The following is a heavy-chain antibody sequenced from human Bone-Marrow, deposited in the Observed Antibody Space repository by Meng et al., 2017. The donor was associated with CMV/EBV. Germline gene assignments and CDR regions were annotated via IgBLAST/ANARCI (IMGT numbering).Heavy chain of an antibody. Sequence: GESLKISCAASGFTFSGYSMNWVRQAPGKELEWVSSISSSSNYIYYVDSVKGRFTISRDNAKNSLYLQMNSLRAEDTAVYYCAADPYYDFWSGSGPPLHWGQGTLVTVSS. CDR3: AADPYYDFWSGSGPPLH. J-gene: IGHJ4*02. D-gene: IGHD3-3*01. CDR2: ISSSSNYI. V-gene: IGHV3-21*01. CDR1: GFTFSGYS.